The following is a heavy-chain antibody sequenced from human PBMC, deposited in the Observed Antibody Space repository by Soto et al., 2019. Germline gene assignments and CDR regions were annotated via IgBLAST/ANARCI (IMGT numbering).Heavy chain of an antibody. J-gene: IGHJ5*02. D-gene: IGHD1-7*01. V-gene: IGHV1-69*01. CDR1: GGTFSSYA. CDR3: ARGLSEAGTTSGVWFDP. Sequence: QVQLVQSGAEVKKPGSSVKVSCKASGGTFSSYAISWVRQAPGQGLEWMGGIIPIFGTANYAQKFQGRVTINADESPSTAYMELSSLRSEDTAVYYCARGLSEAGTTSGVWFDPWGQGTLVTVSS. CDR2: IIPIFGTA.